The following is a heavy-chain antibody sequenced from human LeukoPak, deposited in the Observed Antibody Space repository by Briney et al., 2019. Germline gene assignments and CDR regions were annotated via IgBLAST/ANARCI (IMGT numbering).Heavy chain of an antibody. CDR1: GFTFSSYG. CDR2: ISYDGSNK. D-gene: IGHD3-9*01. J-gene: IGHJ4*02. Sequence: PGGSLRLSCAASGFTFSSYGMHWVRQAPGKGLEWVAVISYDGSNKYYADSVKGRFTISRDNSKNTLYLQMNSLRAEDTAVYYCATTVDWRGDYWGQGTLVTVYS. CDR3: ATTVDWRGDY. V-gene: IGHV3-30*03.